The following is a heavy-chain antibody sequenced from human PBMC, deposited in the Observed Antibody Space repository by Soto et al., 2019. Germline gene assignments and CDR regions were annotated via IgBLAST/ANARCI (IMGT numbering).Heavy chain of an antibody. CDR1: GFTFISYG. CDR3: AKDGSGGRCCSDY. V-gene: IGHV3-30*18. J-gene: IGHJ4*02. Sequence: RGALLVSWAASGFTFISYGMRWVRQAPGKGLEWVAVISYDGSNKYYADSVKGRFTIPRDNSKNTLYLQMNSLRAEDTAVYYCAKDGSGGRCCSDYWGQGTLVTVSS. CDR2: ISYDGSNK. D-gene: IGHD2-15*01.